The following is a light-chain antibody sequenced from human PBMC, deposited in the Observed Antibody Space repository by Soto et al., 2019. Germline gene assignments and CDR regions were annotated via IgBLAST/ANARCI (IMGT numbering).Light chain of an antibody. CDR3: QQRSNWPSLT. CDR1: QSVSSY. J-gene: IGKJ5*01. V-gene: IGKV3-11*01. CDR2: DAS. Sequence: EIVLTQSPATLYLSPGERATLSCRASQSVSSYLAWYQQKPGQAPRLLIYDASNRATGIPARFSGSGSGTDFTLTISRLEPEDFAVYYCQQRSNWPSLTFGQGTRLEIK.